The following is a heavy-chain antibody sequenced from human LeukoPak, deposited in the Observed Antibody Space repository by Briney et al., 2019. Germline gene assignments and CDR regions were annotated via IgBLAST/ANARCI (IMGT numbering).Heavy chain of an antibody. Sequence: SETLSLTCAVYGGSFSGYYWSWIRQPPGKGLEWIGEINHSGSTNYNPSLKSRVTISVDTSKNQFSLKLSSVTAADTAVYYCARHVRGTPLFDPWGQGTLVTVSS. CDR2: INHSGST. CDR3: ARHVRGTPLFDP. CDR1: GGSFSGYY. J-gene: IGHJ5*02. D-gene: IGHD3-10*02. V-gene: IGHV4-34*01.